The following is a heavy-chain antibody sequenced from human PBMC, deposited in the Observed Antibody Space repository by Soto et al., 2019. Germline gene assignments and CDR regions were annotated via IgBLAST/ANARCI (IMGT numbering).Heavy chain of an antibody. CDR3: ARGQYNMVRGVIATDY. CDR2: VNHSGST. Sequence: QVELQQWGAGLLRPSETLSLTCAVYGESFSGFYWSWIRQSPGKGLEWIGEVNHSGSTNYNPSLKGRVSRSVDTSKSQFALKLSSVTAADTAVYYCARGQYNMVRGVIATDYWGQGTLITVSS. V-gene: IGHV4-34*01. CDR1: GESFSGFY. J-gene: IGHJ4*02. D-gene: IGHD3-10*01.